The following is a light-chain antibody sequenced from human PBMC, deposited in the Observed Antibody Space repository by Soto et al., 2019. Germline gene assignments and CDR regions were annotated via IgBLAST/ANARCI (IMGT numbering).Light chain of an antibody. CDR3: QQYGSSPTT. CDR2: GAS. CDR1: QSVSSSY. V-gene: IGKV3-20*01. Sequence: EIVLTQSPVTLSLSPGERATLSCRASQSVSSSYLAWYQQKPGQAPRLLIYGASSRATGIPDRFSSSGSGTDFTLAISRLEPEDFALYYCQQYGSSPTTFGRGTKVEIK. J-gene: IGKJ1*01.